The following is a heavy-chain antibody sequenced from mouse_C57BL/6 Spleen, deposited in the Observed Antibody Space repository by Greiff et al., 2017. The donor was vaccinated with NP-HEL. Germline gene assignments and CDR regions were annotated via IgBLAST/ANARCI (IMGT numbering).Heavy chain of an antibody. CDR1: GFSLSTFGMG. CDR2: IWWEDDK. D-gene: IGHD2-13*01. CDR3: ARILLCDPGAMDY. Sequence: ESGPGILQPSQTLSLTCSFSGFSLSTFGMGVGWIRPPSGKGLQWLVLIWWEDDKYYDPALKSRLTISKETSKNQVFLKSANVDAADTATYDCARILLCDPGAMDYWGQGTSVTVSS. J-gene: IGHJ4*01. V-gene: IGHV8-8*01.